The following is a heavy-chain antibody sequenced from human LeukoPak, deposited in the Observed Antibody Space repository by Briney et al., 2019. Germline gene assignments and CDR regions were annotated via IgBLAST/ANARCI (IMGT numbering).Heavy chain of an antibody. J-gene: IGHJ3*01. Sequence: SGGSLSLSCVASGFAFSNFGMHWVRQAPGKGLEWLAVMWYDGSDQSYADSVKGRFTISRDNSKNTLFLQMDSLRAEDTAVYYCVREDTAMSPNAFDVWGQGTMVTVSS. CDR3: VREDTAMSPNAFDV. CDR1: GFAFSNFG. D-gene: IGHD5-18*01. V-gene: IGHV3-33*01. CDR2: MWYDGSDQ.